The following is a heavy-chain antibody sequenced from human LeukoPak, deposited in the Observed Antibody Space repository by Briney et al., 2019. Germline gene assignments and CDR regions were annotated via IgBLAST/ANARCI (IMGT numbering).Heavy chain of an antibody. V-gene: IGHV4-34*01. D-gene: IGHD2-2*01. CDR3: ARVGYCSSTSCYFSRSAFDI. CDR1: GGSFSGYY. CDR2: INHSGST. Sequence: PSETLSLTCAVYGGSFSGYYRSWIRQPPGKGLEWIGEINHSGSTNYNPSLKSRVTISVDTSKNQFSLKLSSVTAADTAVYYCARVGYCSSTSCYFSRSAFDIWGQGTMVTVSS. J-gene: IGHJ3*02.